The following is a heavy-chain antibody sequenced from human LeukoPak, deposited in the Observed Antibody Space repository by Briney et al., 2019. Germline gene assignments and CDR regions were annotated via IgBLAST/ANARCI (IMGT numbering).Heavy chain of an antibody. V-gene: IGHV4-34*01. CDR1: GGSFSGYY. J-gene: IGHJ5*02. D-gene: IGHD3-9*01. Sequence: SETLSLTCAVYGGSFSGYYWSWIRQPPGKGLEWIGEINHSGSTNYNPSLKSRVTISVDTSKNQFSLKLSSVTAADTAVYYCARAAPVYYDILTRFDPWGQGTLVTVSS. CDR2: INHSGST. CDR3: ARAAPVYYDILTRFDP.